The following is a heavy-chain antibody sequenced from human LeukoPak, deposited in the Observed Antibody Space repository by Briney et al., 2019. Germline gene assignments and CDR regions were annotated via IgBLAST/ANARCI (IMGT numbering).Heavy chain of an antibody. V-gene: IGHV3-23*01. CDR3: AKVSVWSGYYSGMDV. J-gene: IGHJ6*02. CDR2: ISGSGDGT. CDR1: GFTFSSYG. D-gene: IGHD3-3*01. Sequence: GGSLRLSCAASGFTFSSYGMSWVRQAPGKGLEWVSSISGSGDGTYYADSVKGRFTISRDNSKNTLYLQMNSLRAEDTAVYYCAKVSVWSGYYSGMDVWGQGTTVTVSS.